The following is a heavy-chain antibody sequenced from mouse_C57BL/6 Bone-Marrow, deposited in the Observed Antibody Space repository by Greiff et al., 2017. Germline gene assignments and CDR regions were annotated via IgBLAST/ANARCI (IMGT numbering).Heavy chain of an antibody. Sequence: VQLQQSGTVLARPGASVKMSCKTSGYTFTSYWMHWVNQRPGQGLEWIGAIYPGNSDTSYNQTFKGKAKLTAVTSSSTAYMELSSLTNEDSAVYYCTSSAGYYYSDSWGQGTTLTVSS. J-gene: IGHJ2*01. CDR2: IYPGNSDT. CDR1: GYTFTSYW. CDR3: TSSAGYYYSDS. V-gene: IGHV1-5*01. D-gene: IGHD2-3*01.